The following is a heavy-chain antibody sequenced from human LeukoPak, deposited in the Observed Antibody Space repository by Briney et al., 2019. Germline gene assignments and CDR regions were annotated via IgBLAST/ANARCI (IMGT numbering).Heavy chain of an antibody. D-gene: IGHD3-3*01. J-gene: IGHJ4*02. CDR3: ARVNDFWSGYFDS. Sequence: ASVKVSCEASGYTFTTYYIHWVRQAPGQGLEWMGIINPVGGSTTYAHRFQGRLTMTRDTSTSTVYMELSSLRSEDTAVYYCARVNDFWSGYFDSWGQGTLVTVSS. CDR1: GYTFTTYY. CDR2: INPVGGST. V-gene: IGHV1-46*01.